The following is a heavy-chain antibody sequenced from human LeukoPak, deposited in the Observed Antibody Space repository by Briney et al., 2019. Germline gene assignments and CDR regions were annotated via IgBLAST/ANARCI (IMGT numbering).Heavy chain of an antibody. CDR3: VKDGVLHSSSLDY. D-gene: IGHD6-13*01. V-gene: IGHV3-30*02. CDR2: IRYDGSNK. J-gene: IGHJ4*02. CDR1: GFTFSSYG. Sequence: PGGSLRLSCAASGFTFSSYGMHWVRQAPGKGLEWVAFIRYDGSNKYYADSVKGRFTTSRDNSKNTLYLQMNSLRAEDTAVYYCVKDGVLHSSSLDYWGQGTLVTVSS.